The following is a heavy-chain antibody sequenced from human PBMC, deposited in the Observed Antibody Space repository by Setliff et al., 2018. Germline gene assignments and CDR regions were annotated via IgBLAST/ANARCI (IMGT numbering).Heavy chain of an antibody. CDR2: IKRITDSGTT. CDR3: ARGGDYCGGECYIPPPDSY. J-gene: IGHJ4*02. V-gene: IGHV3-15*01. CDR1: GFTFSNAW. D-gene: IGHD2-21*01. Sequence: GGSLRLSCTASGFTFSNAWMSWVRQAPGKGPEWVGRIKRITDSGTTDHAAPVKGRFTVSRDDSISTLYLQMNSLKTEDTAVYYCARGGDYCGGECYIPPPDSYWGQGTLVTVSS.